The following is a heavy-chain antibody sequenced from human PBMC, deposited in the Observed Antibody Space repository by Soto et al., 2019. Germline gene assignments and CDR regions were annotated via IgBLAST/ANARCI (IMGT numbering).Heavy chain of an antibody. D-gene: IGHD3-10*01. CDR2: IDKVGTDS. V-gene: IGHV3-74*01. Sequence: EVQLVESGGGLVQPGGSLRLSCAASEFTFSGRSVHWVRQAPGKGLVWVSGIDKVGTDSTYADSVTGRFTSSRDNAKNTVYLQLNSLRVEDTAIYYCARGWFGPDVWGKGTTVTVSS. J-gene: IGHJ6*03. CDR1: EFTFSGRS. CDR3: ARGWFGPDV.